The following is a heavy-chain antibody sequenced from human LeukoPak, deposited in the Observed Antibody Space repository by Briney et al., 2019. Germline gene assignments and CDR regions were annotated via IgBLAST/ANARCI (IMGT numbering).Heavy chain of an antibody. Sequence: ASVKVSCKASGYTFTSYYMHWVRQAPGEGLEWMGIINPSGGSTSYAQKFQGRVTMTRDTSTSTVYMELSSLRSEDTAVYYCALWELRNDAFDIWGQGTMVTVSS. CDR3: ALWELRNDAFDI. CDR1: GYTFTSYY. V-gene: IGHV1-46*03. D-gene: IGHD1-26*01. CDR2: INPSGGST. J-gene: IGHJ3*02.